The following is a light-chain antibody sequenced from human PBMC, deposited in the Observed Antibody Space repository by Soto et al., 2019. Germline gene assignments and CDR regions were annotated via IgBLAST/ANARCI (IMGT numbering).Light chain of an antibody. CDR3: QQYDSSPRT. CDR1: QSVSSSY. J-gene: IGKJ1*01. CDR2: GAS. V-gene: IGKV3-20*01. Sequence: EIVLTQSPGTLSLSPGERATLSCRASQSVSSSYLAWYQQKPGQAPRLLIYGASSSATGIPDRFSGSGSGTDVTLTISRLEPEDFAVYYCQQYDSSPRTFGQGTKVEIK.